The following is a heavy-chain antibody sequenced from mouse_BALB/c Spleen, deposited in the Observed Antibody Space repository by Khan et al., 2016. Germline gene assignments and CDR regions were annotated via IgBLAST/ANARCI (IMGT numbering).Heavy chain of an antibody. Sequence: QVQLQQPGAELMKPGASVKISCKATGYTFSTYWIEWVKQRPGHGLEWIGEILPGSGSINYNEKFKGKATFTADTSSNTAYMQLSSLTSEDSAVYYCSRGLGRGYFDYWGQGTTLTVSS. J-gene: IGHJ2*01. CDR2: ILPGSGSI. V-gene: IGHV1-9*01. CDR3: SRGLGRGYFDY. CDR1: GYTFSTYW.